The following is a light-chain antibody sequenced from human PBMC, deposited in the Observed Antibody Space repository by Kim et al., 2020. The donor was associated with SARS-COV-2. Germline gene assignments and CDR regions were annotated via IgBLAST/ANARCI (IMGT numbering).Light chain of an antibody. CDR3: QHHTDESRT. Sequence: DIQMTQSPSALSASVGDSVTITCRASQDIKNWLAWFQQKPGRAPKLLLYKASSLEFGVPSRFSGSGSGTEFTLTISGLQPDDFATYFCQHHTDESRTFGQGTKVDIK. J-gene: IGKJ1*01. CDR1: QDIKNW. CDR2: KAS. V-gene: IGKV1-5*03.